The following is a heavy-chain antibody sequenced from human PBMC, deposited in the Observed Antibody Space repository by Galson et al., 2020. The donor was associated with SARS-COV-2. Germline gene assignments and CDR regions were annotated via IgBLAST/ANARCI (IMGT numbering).Heavy chain of an antibody. J-gene: IGHJ5*02. D-gene: IGHD3-10*01. CDR2: INPNSGDT. V-gene: IGHV1-2*06. CDR3: TRGSNSSPFYHFDP. CDR1: GYTFSGHY. Sequence: ASVKVSCKASGYTFSGHYMHWVRLAPGQGLEWMGRINPNSGDTDVAQKFQGRVTMTTDASLTTAYMELSRLTSDDTAVYYCTRGSNSSPFYHFDPWGQGTLVTVSS.